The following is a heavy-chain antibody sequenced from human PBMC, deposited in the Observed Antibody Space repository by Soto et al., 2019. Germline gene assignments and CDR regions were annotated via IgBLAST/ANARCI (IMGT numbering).Heavy chain of an antibody. Sequence: QVQLQESGPGLVKPSQTLSLTCTVSGGSISSDDFYWSWIRQHPGKGLEWIGYIYYSGNTYYNPSLKSRVTILVDTSKNQFSLKVSSVTAADTAVYYCARLSGSWQSWFAPWGQGTLVTVSS. CDR3: ARLSGSWQSWFAP. V-gene: IGHV4-31*03. J-gene: IGHJ5*02. CDR1: GGSISSDDFY. D-gene: IGHD1-26*01. CDR2: IYYSGNT.